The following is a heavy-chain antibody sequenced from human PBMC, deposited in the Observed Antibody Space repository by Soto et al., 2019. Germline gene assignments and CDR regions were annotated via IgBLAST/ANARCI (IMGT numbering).Heavy chain of an antibody. CDR2: INPNGGGT. CDR3: ASDNMHYYSPSEGYIYYGIDV. V-gene: IGHV1-46*01. CDR1: GYTFTNYH. D-gene: IGHD3-10*01. J-gene: IGHJ6*02. Sequence: ASVKVSCKASGYTFTNYHMHGVRQATGQGFDWMGMINPNGGGTSYAQKFQGRVTMTRDTSTSTVHMELSSLTSEDTAVYYCASDNMHYYSPSEGYIYYGIDVWGQGTTVTVSS.